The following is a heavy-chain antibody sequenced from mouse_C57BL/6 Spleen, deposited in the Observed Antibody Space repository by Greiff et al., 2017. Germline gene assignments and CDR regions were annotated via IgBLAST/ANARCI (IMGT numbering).Heavy chain of an antibody. J-gene: IGHJ3*01. CDR1: GFTFSSYA. CDR3: ARGGGYGNWAY. CDR2: ISDGGSYT. D-gene: IGHD2-1*01. Sequence: EVQLVESGGGLVKPGGSLKLSCAASGFTFSSYAMSWVRQTPEKRLEWVATISDGGSYTYYPDNVKGGFTISRDNDKNNLYLQMSHLKSEDTAMYYCARGGGYGNWAYWGQGALVTVAA. V-gene: IGHV5-4*01.